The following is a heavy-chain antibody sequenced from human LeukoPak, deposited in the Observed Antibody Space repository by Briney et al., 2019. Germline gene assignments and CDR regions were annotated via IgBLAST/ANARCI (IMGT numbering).Heavy chain of an antibody. Sequence: GASVKVSSKASGGTFSSYAISWVRQAPGQGLEWMGRIIPILGIANYAQKFQGRVTITADKSTSTAYMELSSLRSEDTAVYYCAREVEQQLATLRYFDYWGQGTLVTVSS. CDR3: AREVEQQLATLRYFDY. CDR2: IIPILGIA. J-gene: IGHJ4*02. D-gene: IGHD6-13*01. V-gene: IGHV1-69*04. CDR1: GGTFSSYA.